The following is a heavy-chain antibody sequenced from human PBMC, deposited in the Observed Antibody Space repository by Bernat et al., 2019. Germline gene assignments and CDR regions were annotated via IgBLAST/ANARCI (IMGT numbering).Heavy chain of an antibody. CDR3: ASDREGSYCVLGAFDI. V-gene: IGHV4-31*03. CDR1: GGSISSGGYY. D-gene: IGHD1-26*01. CDR2: IYYSGST. J-gene: IGHJ3*02. Sequence: QVQLQESGPGLVKPSQTLSLTCTVSGGSISSGGYYWSWIRQHPGKGLEWIGYIYYSGSTYYNPSLKSRVTISVDTSKNQFSLKLSSVTAADTAVYYCASDREGSYCVLGAFDIWGQGTMVTVSS.